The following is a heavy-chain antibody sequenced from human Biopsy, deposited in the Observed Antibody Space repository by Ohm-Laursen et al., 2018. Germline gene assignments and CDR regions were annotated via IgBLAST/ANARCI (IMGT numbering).Heavy chain of an antibody. V-gene: IGHV4-34*01. CDR3: VRGVDYYDPYHYYALDD. J-gene: IGHJ6*02. CDR1: GESFNGYY. D-gene: IGHD3-22*01. CDR2: INHSGRT. Sequence: GTLSLTCAVYGESFNGYYWSWIRQTPGKGLEWIGEINHSGRTNYNPSLKSRVTISVDTSKNHFSLKVSSVTAADTAVYYCVRGVDYYDPYHYYALDDWGQGTTVTVSS.